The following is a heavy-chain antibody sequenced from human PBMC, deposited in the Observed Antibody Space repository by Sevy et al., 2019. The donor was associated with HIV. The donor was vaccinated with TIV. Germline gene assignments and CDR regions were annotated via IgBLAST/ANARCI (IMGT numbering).Heavy chain of an antibody. CDR3: ASTNYGDYFVSLDY. CDR2: ISYDGSNK. J-gene: IGHJ4*02. D-gene: IGHD4-17*01. Sequence: GGSLRLSCVASGFTFSSYAMHWVRQAPGKGLEWVAVISYDGSNKYYADSVKGRFTISRDNSKNTLYLQMNSLRAEDTAVYYCASTNYGDYFVSLDYWGQGTLVTVSS. V-gene: IGHV3-30-3*01. CDR1: GFTFSSYA.